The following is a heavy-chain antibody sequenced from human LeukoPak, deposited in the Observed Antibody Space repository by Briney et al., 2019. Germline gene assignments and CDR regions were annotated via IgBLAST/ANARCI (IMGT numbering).Heavy chain of an antibody. Sequence: ASVKVSCNASGYTFTNYDIHWVRQASGQGLEWMGWMNPNNGQTVYAQKFQGRVTMTRNIPITTAYMELDRLTSEDTAEYYCAMRYCRVGSCYFQNWGQGTPVTVSS. J-gene: IGHJ4*02. V-gene: IGHV1-8*01. CDR2: MNPNNGQT. CDR1: GYTFTNYD. CDR3: AMRYCRVGSCYFQN. D-gene: IGHD2-15*01.